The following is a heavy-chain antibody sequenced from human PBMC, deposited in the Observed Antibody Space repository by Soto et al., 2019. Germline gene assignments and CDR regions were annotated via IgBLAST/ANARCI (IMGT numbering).Heavy chain of an antibody. D-gene: IGHD3-10*01. CDR2: ISYDGSNK. CDR3: ARPNSARDYYYYGMDV. V-gene: IGHV3-30-3*01. Sequence: GGSLRLSCAASGFTFSSYAMHWVRQAPGKGLEWVAVISYDGSNKYYADSVKGRFTIPRDNSKNTLYLQMNSLRAEDTAVYYCARPNSARDYYYYGMDVWGQGTTVTVSS. J-gene: IGHJ6*02. CDR1: GFTFSSYA.